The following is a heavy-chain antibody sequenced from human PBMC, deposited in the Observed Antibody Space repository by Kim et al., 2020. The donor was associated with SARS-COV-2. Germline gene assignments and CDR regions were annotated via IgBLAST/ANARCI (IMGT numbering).Heavy chain of an antibody. J-gene: IGHJ6*02. CDR2: ISHDGST. V-gene: IGHV4-34*01. CDR3: ARGQVQTVYARPVRSYYSGLDV. Sequence: SETLSLTCAVYGESFSDYYCNWIRQPPGKGLEWIGEISHDGSTNYNPSLKNRVSISLDTSNNQFSLTLNSVTAADTAVYYCARGQVQTVYARPVRSYYSGLDVWGQGTTVTVSS. D-gene: IGHD2-8*01. CDR1: GESFSDYY.